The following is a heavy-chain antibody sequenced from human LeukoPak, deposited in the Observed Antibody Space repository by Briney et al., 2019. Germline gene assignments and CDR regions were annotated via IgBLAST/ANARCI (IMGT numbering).Heavy chain of an antibody. V-gene: IGHV4-39*07. CDR1: GGSISSYY. CDR2: IYYTGST. D-gene: IGHD5-18*01. Sequence: SETLSLTCTVSGGSISSYYWSWIRQPPGKGPEWIGSIYYTGSTYHNPSLKSRVTISEDPSKNQFSLKLRSVTAADTAVYYCAREDGTAMDNAFDIWSQGTMVTVSS. CDR3: AREDGTAMDNAFDI. J-gene: IGHJ3*02.